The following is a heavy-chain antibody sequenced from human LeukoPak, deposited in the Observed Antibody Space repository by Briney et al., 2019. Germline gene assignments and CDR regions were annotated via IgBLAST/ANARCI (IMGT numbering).Heavy chain of an antibody. D-gene: IGHD3-22*01. CDR2: INQSGST. Sequence: SETLSLTCAVYGGSFSGYYWSWIRQPPGKGLEWIGEINQSGSTNYNPSLKSRVTISVDTSKNQFSLKLSSVTAADTAVYYCARGRRITMIVVVTRYAFDIWGQGTMVTVSS. J-gene: IGHJ3*02. CDR3: ARGRRITMIVVVTRYAFDI. CDR1: GGSFSGYY. V-gene: IGHV4-34*01.